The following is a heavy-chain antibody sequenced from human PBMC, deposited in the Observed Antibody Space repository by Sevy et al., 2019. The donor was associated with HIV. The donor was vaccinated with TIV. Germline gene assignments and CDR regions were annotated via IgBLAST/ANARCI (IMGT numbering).Heavy chain of an antibody. J-gene: IGHJ4*02. Sequence: ASVKVSCKASGGTCSSSAISWVRQAPGQGLEWMGGIFPIFATANYAQKFQGRLTITADESTCTAYMELRSLRSDDTAVYYCTSGLAVSVDYWGQGTLVTVSS. D-gene: IGHD6-19*01. CDR2: IFPIFATA. CDR3: TSGLAVSVDY. CDR1: GGTCSSSA. V-gene: IGHV1-69*13.